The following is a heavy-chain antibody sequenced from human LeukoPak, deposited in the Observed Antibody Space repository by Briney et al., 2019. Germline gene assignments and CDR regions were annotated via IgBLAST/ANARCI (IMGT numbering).Heavy chain of an antibody. CDR1: GGSISSSSYY. CDR3: ARRHDTAMVSDL. J-gene: IGHJ2*01. V-gene: IGHV4-39*07. CDR2: IYYSGST. D-gene: IGHD5-18*01. Sequence: SETLSVTCTASGGSISSSSYYWGWIRQPPGKGLDWIGSIYYSGSTFYNPSLKSRVTISVDTSKNQFSLKLRSVTAADTAVYYCARRHDTAMVSDLWGRGTLVTVSS.